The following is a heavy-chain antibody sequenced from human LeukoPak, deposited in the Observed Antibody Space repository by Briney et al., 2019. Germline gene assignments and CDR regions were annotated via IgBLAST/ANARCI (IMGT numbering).Heavy chain of an antibody. J-gene: IGHJ6*02. CDR1: GFTFSSYA. CDR3: AREGGSQPYYYYGMDV. V-gene: IGHV3-30-3*01. CDR2: ISYDGSNK. D-gene: IGHD2-2*01. Sequence: PGGSLRLSCAASGFTFSSYAMHWVRQAPGKGLEWVAVISYDGSNKYYADSVKGRFTISRDNSKNTLYLQMNSLRAEDTAVYYCAREGGSQPYYYYGMDVWGQGTTVTVSS.